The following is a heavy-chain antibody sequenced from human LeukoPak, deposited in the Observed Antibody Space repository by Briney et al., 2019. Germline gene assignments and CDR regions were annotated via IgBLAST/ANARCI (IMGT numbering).Heavy chain of an antibody. Sequence: GGSLRLSCAASGFTFSSYWMSWVRQAPGKGLEWVSVIYSGGSTYYADSVKGRFTISRDNSKNTLYLQMNSLRAEDTAVYYCARDTDYVWGQGTLVTVSS. CDR3: ARDTDYV. CDR2: IYSGGST. V-gene: IGHV3-53*01. J-gene: IGHJ4*02. CDR1: GFTFSSYW. D-gene: IGHD4-17*01.